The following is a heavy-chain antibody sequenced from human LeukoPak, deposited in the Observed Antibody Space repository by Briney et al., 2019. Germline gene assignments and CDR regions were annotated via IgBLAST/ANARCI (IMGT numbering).Heavy chain of an antibody. Sequence: SETLSLTCTVSGGSISSYYWSWIRQPPEKGLEWIGYIYYSGSTNYNPSLKSRVTISVDTSKNQFSLKLSSETAADTAVYYCARNPTTVTTWYYYMDVWGKGTTVTVSS. D-gene: IGHD4-17*01. CDR3: ARNPTTVTTWYYYMDV. V-gene: IGHV4-59*01. CDR2: IYYSGST. J-gene: IGHJ6*03. CDR1: GGSISSYY.